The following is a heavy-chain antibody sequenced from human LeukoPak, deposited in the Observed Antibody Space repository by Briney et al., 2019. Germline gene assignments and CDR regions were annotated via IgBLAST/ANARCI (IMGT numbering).Heavy chain of an antibody. CDR3: ARDRDYYDSSGYFGRSFDI. V-gene: IGHV4-30-4*08. CDR1: GGSISSGGYY. Sequence: SETLSLTCTVSGGSISSGGYYWSWIRQHPGKGLEWIGYIYYSGSTYYNPSLKSRVTISVDTSKNQFSLKLSSVTAADTAVYYCARDRDYYDSSGYFGRSFDIWGQGTMVTVSS. CDR2: IYYSGST. D-gene: IGHD3-22*01. J-gene: IGHJ3*02.